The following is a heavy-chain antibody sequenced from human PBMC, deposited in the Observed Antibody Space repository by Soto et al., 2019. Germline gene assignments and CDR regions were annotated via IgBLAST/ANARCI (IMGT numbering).Heavy chain of an antibody. CDR2: IDHDGPT. CDR3: VRDSHGDY. V-gene: IGHV3-74*01. Sequence: EVQLVESGGGLVQPGGSLRLSCAGSGFTFSNYWMHWVRQAPGKGLEWVSRIDHDGPTDYADSVRCLFTISRDNAENTLYLQMNSLRPEDKAVYYCVRDSHGDYWGQGTLVTVSS. J-gene: IGHJ4*02. CDR1: GFTFSNYW.